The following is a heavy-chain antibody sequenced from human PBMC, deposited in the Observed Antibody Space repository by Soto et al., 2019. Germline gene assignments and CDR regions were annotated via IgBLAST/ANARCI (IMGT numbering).Heavy chain of an antibody. CDR3: AKDPYYYDTSCPDY. J-gene: IGHJ4*02. CDR2: ISGSGGST. CDR1: GFTFSSYS. D-gene: IGHD3-22*01. V-gene: IGHV3-23*01. Sequence: PGGSLRLSCAASGFTFSSYSMNWVRQAPGKGLEWVSGISGSGGSTHYADSVKGRFTISRDNSKNTLFLQMNSLRAEDTALYYFAKDPYYYDTSCPDYLGQGTLVTAPQ.